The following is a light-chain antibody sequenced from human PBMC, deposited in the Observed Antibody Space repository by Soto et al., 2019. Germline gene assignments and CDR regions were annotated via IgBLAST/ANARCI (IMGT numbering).Light chain of an antibody. CDR2: DVT. CDR1: SSDVSGYIY. Sequence: QSALTQPRSVSGSPGPSVTLSCTGTSSDVSGYIYVSWYQQHTGTAPKLMIYDVTTRPSGIPDRFSCSKSCNTASLTISGIQAEDEADYYCFSYAGSYTFVFGTGTKVTVL. J-gene: IGLJ1*01. V-gene: IGLV2-11*01. CDR3: FSYAGSYTFV.